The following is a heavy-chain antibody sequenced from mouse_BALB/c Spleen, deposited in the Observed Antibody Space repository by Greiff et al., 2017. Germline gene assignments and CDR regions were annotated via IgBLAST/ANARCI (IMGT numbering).Heavy chain of an antibody. CDR1: GFNIKDYY. D-gene: IGHD1-1*01. CDR2: IDPENGDT. J-gene: IGHJ4*01. V-gene: IGHV14-4*02. CDR3: NACATVEAMDY. Sequence: EVKVVESGAELVRSGASVKLSCTASGFNIKDYYMHWVKQRPEQGLEWIGWIDPENGDTEYAPKFQGKATMTADTSSNTAYLQLSSLTSEDTAVYYCNACATVEAMDYWGQGTSVTVSS.